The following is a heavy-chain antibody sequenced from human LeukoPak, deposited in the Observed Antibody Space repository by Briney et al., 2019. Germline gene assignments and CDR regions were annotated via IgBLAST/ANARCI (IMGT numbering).Heavy chain of an antibody. CDR3: ARPKYYDFWSGYPHWFDP. Sequence: SVKVSCKASGGTFSSYAISWVRQAPGQGLEWMGRIIPILGIANYAQKFQGRVTITADKSTSTAYMELSSLRSEDTAVYYCARPKYYDFWSGYPHWFDPWGQGTLVTVSS. D-gene: IGHD3-3*01. CDR2: IIPILGIA. V-gene: IGHV1-69*04. J-gene: IGHJ5*02. CDR1: GGTFSSYA.